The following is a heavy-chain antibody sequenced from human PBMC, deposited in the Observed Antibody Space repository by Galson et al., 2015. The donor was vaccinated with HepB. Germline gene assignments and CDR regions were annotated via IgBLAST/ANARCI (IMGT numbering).Heavy chain of an antibody. CDR2: ISYDGSNK. D-gene: IGHD1-14*01. Sequence: SLRLSCAASGFTFSSYAMHWVRQAPGKGLEWVAVISYDGSNKYYADSVKGRFTISRDNSKNTLYLQMNSLRAEDTAVYYCAREAQRYYYDYWGQGTLVTVSS. J-gene: IGHJ4*02. V-gene: IGHV3-30*04. CDR3: AREAQRYYYDY. CDR1: GFTFSSYA.